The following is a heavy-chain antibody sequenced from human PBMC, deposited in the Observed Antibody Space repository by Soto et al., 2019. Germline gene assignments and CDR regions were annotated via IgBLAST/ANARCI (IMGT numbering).Heavy chain of an antibody. V-gene: IGHV4-59*01. CDR2: IYYSGST. D-gene: IGHD6-19*01. CDR3: ARVSSGYFDY. Sequence: QVQLQESGPGLVKPSETLSLTCTDSGDSISSYYWSWIRQPPGKGLEWIGYIYYSGSTNYNPSLKSRVTISVDTSKNQFSLKLSSVTAADTAVYYCARVSSGYFDYWGQGTLVTVSS. J-gene: IGHJ4*02. CDR1: GDSISSYY.